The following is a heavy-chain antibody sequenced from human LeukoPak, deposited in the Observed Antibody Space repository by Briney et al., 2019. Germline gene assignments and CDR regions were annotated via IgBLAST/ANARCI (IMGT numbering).Heavy chain of an antibody. CDR1: GYSFTSYW. V-gene: IGHV5-10-1*01. J-gene: IGHJ4*02. CDR3: ARHSYYGSGSYYMFDY. CDR2: IDPSDSYT. D-gene: IGHD3-10*01. Sequence: GESLQISCQGSGYSFTSYWISWVRQMPGKGLEWMGRIDPSDSYTNYSPSFQGHVTISADKSISTAYLQWSSLKASDTAMYYCARHSYYGSGSYYMFDYWGQGTLVTVSS.